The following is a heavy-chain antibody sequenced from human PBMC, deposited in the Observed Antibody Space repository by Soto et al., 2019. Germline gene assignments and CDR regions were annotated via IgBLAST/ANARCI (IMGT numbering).Heavy chain of an antibody. CDR1: GFFLSDYG. CDR3: ARGGGLNQLLSGSDH. V-gene: IGHV3-30*03. D-gene: IGHD2-21*01. CDR2: TSYDGSSE. J-gene: IGHJ4*02. Sequence: QVQLVESGGGVVQPGGSLTLSCTASGFFLSDYGMHWVRQAPGKGLEWVAATSYDGSSEYYADSVKDRFTTSRDNAKNTLYLHRKRLRVEDRAVYFCARGGGLNQLLSGSDHWGQGTLVTVSS.